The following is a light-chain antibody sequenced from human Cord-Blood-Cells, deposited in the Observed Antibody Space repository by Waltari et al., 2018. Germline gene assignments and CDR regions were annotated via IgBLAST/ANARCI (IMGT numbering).Light chain of an antibody. Sequence: QSVLTQPPSVSGAPGQRVTLSCPGSSSNIGAGYDVPWYQQLPGTAPNLLIYGNSNRPSGVPDRFSGSKSGTSASLAITGLQAEDEADYYCQSYDSSLSGSVFGGGTKLTVL. V-gene: IGLV1-40*01. CDR3: QSYDSSLSGSV. CDR2: GNS. CDR1: SSNIGAGYD. J-gene: IGLJ3*02.